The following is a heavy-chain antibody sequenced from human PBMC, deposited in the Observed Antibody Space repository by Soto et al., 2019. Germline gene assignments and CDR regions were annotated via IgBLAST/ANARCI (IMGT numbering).Heavy chain of an antibody. D-gene: IGHD5-18*01. V-gene: IGHV4-39*01. J-gene: IGHJ4*02. CDR2: IAYTGNT. Sequence: PSETLSLTCTVSGGSISSSSYYWGCIRQPPGKGLEWIASIAYTGNTFYNPSLTSRVTISVDTSKNQFSLKVTSVTAADTAVYYCARINKGYGTDSWGQGTLVTVSS. CDR3: ARINKGYGTDS. CDR1: GGSISSSSYY.